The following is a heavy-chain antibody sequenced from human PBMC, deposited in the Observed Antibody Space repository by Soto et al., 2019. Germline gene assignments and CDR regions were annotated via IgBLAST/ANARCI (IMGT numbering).Heavy chain of an antibody. CDR3: ARDFIGENYDFWSGYGLVDV. CDR2: INPNSGGT. J-gene: IGHJ6*02. V-gene: IGHV1-2*04. Sequence: ASVKVSCKASGYTFTGYYMHWVRQAPGQGLEWMGWINPNSGGTNYAQKFQGWVTMTRDTSISTAYVELSRLRSDDTAVYYCARDFIGENYDFWSGYGLVDVWGQGTTVTVSS. D-gene: IGHD3-3*01. CDR1: GYTFTGYY.